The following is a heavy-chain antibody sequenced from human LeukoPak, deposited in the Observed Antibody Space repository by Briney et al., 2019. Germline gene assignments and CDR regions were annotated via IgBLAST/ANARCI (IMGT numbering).Heavy chain of an antibody. J-gene: IGHJ6*03. V-gene: IGHV1-8*03. CDR3: ARGHRVAAAPPLYYMDV. CDR2: MNPNSGNT. D-gene: IGHD6-13*01. CDR1: GYTFTSYD. Sequence: ASVKVSCKASGYTFTSYDINWVRQATGQGLEWMGWMNPNSGNTGYAQKFQGRVTITRNTSISTAYMELSSLRSEDTAVYYCARGHRVAAAPPLYYMDVWGKGTTVTVSS.